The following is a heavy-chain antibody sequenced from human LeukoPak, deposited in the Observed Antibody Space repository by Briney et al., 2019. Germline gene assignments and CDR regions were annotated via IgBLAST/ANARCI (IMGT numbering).Heavy chain of an antibody. CDR1: GYTFTGYY. CDR2: INPNSGGT. J-gene: IGHJ4*02. CDR3: AREAPLQAAAYVWGSPAAY. V-gene: IGHV1-2*06. D-gene: IGHD3-16*01. Sequence: ASVKVSCMASGYTFTGYYMHWVRQAPGQGLEWMGRINPNSGGTNYAQKFQGRVTMTRDTSISTAYMELSRLRSDDTAVYYCAREAPLQAAAYVWGSPAAYWGQGTLVTVSS.